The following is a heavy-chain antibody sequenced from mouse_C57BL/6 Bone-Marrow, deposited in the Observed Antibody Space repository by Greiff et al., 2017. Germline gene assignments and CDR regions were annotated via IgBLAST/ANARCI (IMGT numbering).Heavy chain of an antibody. V-gene: IGHV1-80*01. J-gene: IGHJ1*03. Sequence: QVQLKESGAELVKPGASVKISCKASGYAFSSYWMNWVKQRPGKGLEWIGKIYPGDGDTNYNGKFKGKATLTADKSSSTAYMQLSSLNSEYSAVYFCARGPLWYFDVWGTGTTVTVSS. D-gene: IGHD6-1*01. CDR2: IYPGDGDT. CDR3: ARGPLWYFDV. CDR1: GYAFSSYW.